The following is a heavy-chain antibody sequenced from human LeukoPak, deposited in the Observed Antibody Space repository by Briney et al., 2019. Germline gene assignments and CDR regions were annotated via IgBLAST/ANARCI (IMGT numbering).Heavy chain of an antibody. CDR2: IYYSGST. CDR3: ARDGGTYYFDY. V-gene: IGHV4-59*13. CDR1: GGSISSYY. D-gene: IGHD3-16*01. J-gene: IGHJ4*02. Sequence: SETLSLTCTVSGGSISSYYWSWIRQPPGKGLEWIGYIYYSGSTNYNPSLKSRVTISVDTSKNQFSLKLSSVTAADTAVYYCARDGGTYYFDYWGQGTLVTVSS.